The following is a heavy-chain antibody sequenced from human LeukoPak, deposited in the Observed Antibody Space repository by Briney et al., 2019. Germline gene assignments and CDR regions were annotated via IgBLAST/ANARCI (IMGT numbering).Heavy chain of an antibody. CDR2: ISYDGSNK. CDR1: GFTFSSYA. Sequence: GGSLRLSCAASGFTFSSYAMHWVRQAPGKGLEWVAVISYDGSNKYYADSVKGRFTISRDNSKNSLYLQMNSLRAEDMALYYCAKESGADYGDYLGGYPYDYWGQGTLVTVSS. D-gene: IGHD4-17*01. J-gene: IGHJ4*02. V-gene: IGHV3-30-3*01. CDR3: AKESGADYGDYLGGYPYDY.